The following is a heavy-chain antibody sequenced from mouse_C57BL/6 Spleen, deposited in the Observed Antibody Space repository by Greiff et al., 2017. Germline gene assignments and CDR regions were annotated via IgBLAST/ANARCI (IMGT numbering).Heavy chain of an antibody. CDR1: GYTFTSYW. CDR2: IYPGSGST. D-gene: IGHD2-3*01. Sequence: QVQLQQSGAELVKPGASVKMSCKASGYTFTSYWITWVKQRPGQGLEWIGDIYPGSGSTNYNEKFKSKATLTVDTSSSTAYMQLSSLTSEDSAVYYCAREDDGYYFFDYWGQGTTLTVSS. V-gene: IGHV1-55*01. J-gene: IGHJ2*01. CDR3: AREDDGYYFFDY.